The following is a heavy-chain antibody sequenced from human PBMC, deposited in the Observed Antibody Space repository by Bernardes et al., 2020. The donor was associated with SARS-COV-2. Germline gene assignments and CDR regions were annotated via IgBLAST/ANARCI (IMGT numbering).Heavy chain of an antibody. V-gene: IGHV5-51*01. J-gene: IGHJ2*01. CDR1: DYTFTNYW. D-gene: IGHD2-2*01. CDR3: ARVFLPAAPTWYFDL. Sequence: GESLKISCKGSDYTFTNYWIGWVRQMPGKGLEWMGIIYPGDSDTKYSPSFQGRVTMTRDTSISTAYMELSRLRSDDTAVYYCARVFLPAAPTWYFDLWGRGTLVTVSS. CDR2: IYPGDSDT.